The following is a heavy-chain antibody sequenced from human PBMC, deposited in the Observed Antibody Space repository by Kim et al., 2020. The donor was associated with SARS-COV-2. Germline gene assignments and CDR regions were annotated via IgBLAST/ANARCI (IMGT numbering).Heavy chain of an antibody. D-gene: IGHD2-2*01. CDR3: AREGGPLPVAAMAFDC. Sequence: KFQGRVTMTRDTSTSTVYMELSSLTSEDTAVYFCAREGGPLPVAAMAFDCWGQGTLVTVSS. J-gene: IGHJ4*02. V-gene: IGHV1-46*01.